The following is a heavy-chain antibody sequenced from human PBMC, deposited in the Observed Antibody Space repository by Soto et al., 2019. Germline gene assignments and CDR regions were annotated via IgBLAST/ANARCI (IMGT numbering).Heavy chain of an antibody. V-gene: IGHV4-39*01. CDR2: IYYSGST. D-gene: IGHD3-10*01. Sequence: ETLSQTCTLPGASLRRISYYRGWIRQPPEKGPEWIGRIYYSGSTYYNPSLKSRVTISVETSKNQFYLKLSSVTAADTAVYYCARHNTIPLVRGVTLTWFDPSFQGNLVT. J-gene: IGHJ5*02. CDR1: GASLRRISYY. CDR3: ARHNTIPLVRGVTLTWFDP.